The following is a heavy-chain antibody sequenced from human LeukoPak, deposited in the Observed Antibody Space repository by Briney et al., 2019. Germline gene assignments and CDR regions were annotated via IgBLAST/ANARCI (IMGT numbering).Heavy chain of an antibody. CDR1: GGSISSSSYY. Sequence: SETLSPTCTVSGGSISSSSYYWGWIRQPPGKGLEWIGSIYYSGSTYYNPSLKSRVTISVDTSKNQFSLKLSSVTAADTAVYYCARRGIAAAGTGYWGQGTLVTVSS. CDR3: ARRGIAAAGTGY. CDR2: IYYSGST. J-gene: IGHJ4*02. D-gene: IGHD6-13*01. V-gene: IGHV4-39*01.